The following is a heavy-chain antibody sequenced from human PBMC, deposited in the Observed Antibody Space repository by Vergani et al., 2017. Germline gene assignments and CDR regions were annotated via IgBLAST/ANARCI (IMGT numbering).Heavy chain of an antibody. CDR3: ARDGMSPAEIDPKNAFHV. CDR1: GGSFSTGGQS. Sequence: QVQLQESGPGLVKPSQTLSLTCTVSGGSFSTGGQSWTWLRQSAGKGLEWIGRIYTSGATNYNPSLRSRAIMSVDASKNQFSLRLTSATAADTAVYFCARDGMSPAEIDPKNAFHVWGQGTRVSV. V-gene: IGHV4-61*02. J-gene: IGHJ3*01. D-gene: IGHD1-14*01. CDR2: IYTSGAT.